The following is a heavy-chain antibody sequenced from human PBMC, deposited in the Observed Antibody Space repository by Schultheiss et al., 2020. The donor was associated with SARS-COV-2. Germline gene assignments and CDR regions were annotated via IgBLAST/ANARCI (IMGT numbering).Heavy chain of an antibody. J-gene: IGHJ6*02. CDR3: TRVYRDSSSWYYYYGIDV. CDR1: GYSISSGSYY. CDR2: IYYNGNT. D-gene: IGHD6-13*01. Sequence: SETLSLTCAVSGYSISSGSYYWSWIRQPAGKGLEWIGYIYYNGNTYYNPSLKSRVTISVDTSKNQFPLKLSSITAADTAVYYCTRVYRDSSSWYYYYGIDVWGQGTTVTV. V-gene: IGHV4-61*10.